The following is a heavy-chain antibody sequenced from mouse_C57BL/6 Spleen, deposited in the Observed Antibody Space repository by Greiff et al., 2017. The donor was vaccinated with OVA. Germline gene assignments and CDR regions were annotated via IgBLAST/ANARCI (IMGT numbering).Heavy chain of an antibody. V-gene: IGHV14-2*01. CDR2: IDPEDGET. D-gene: IGHD2-12*01. J-gene: IGHJ4*01. CDR1: GFTFTDYY. Sequence: EVQLQQSGAELVKPGASVKLSCTASGFTFTDYYMHWVKQRPEQGLEWIGRIDPEDGETKYAPKFQGKATITVDTSSNTASLQLSSLTSEDTAVYYGAGSKWTDSYCGYDAMDYWGQGTSLTVSS. CDR3: AGSKWTDSYCGYDAMDY.